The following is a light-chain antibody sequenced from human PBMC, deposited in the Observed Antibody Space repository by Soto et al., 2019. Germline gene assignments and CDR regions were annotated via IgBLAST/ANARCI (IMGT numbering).Light chain of an antibody. Sequence: IVLTQSPATLSLSPGKRATLSCRASQSVSSNLAWYQKKPGQAPSLLIYGASTRATGIPARFSGSGSGTEFNLTISSLQSEDFAVYYCQQYNNWIITFGQGTRLEIK. CDR2: GAS. CDR3: QQYNNWIIT. J-gene: IGKJ5*01. V-gene: IGKV3-15*01. CDR1: QSVSSN.